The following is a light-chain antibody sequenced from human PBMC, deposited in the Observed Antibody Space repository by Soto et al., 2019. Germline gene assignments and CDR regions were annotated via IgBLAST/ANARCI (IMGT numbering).Light chain of an antibody. CDR3: QQYDNSPIT. V-gene: IGKV3-20*01. J-gene: IGKJ5*01. Sequence: EIVLAQSPATLSLSPGERATLSCRASQSVSNNYLAWYQQKPGQAPRLLIYGASNRATGIPDRFSGSGSGTDFTLTISRLEPEDFAVYYCQQYDNSPITFGQGTRLEI. CDR2: GAS. CDR1: QSVSNNY.